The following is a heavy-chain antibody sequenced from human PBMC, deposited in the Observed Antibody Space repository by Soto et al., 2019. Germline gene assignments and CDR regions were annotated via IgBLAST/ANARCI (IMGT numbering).Heavy chain of an antibody. V-gene: IGHV3-33*01. Sequence: QVQLVESGGGVVQPGRSLRLSCAASGFTFSRYGMHWVRQAPGKGLEWVAVIWYDGSNKYSADSVKGRFTISRDNSKNTLYLQMSSLRVEDTAVYYCARDHAYGNRGMDVWGQGTTVTVSS. CDR3: ARDHAYGNRGMDV. CDR1: GFTFSRYG. CDR2: IWYDGSNK. J-gene: IGHJ6*02. D-gene: IGHD2-8*01.